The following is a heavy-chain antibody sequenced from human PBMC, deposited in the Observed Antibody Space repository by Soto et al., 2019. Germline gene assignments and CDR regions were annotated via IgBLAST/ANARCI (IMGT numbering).Heavy chain of an antibody. CDR3: ARTLSGFTYGSRQFYFDY. Sequence: SETLSLTCNVSGDPITSYFWTWIRQPAGKGLEWIGHVFPGGPTSHNSSLKSRVSMSIDTSKNQFSLTLTSVTAADTAVYYCARTLSGFTYGSRQFYFDYWGQGTLVTVSS. J-gene: IGHJ4*02. D-gene: IGHD3-10*01. CDR2: VFPGGPT. V-gene: IGHV4-4*07. CDR1: GDPITSYF.